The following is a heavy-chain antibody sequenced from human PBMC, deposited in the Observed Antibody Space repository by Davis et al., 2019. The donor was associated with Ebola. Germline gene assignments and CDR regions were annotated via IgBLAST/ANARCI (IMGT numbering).Heavy chain of an antibody. V-gene: IGHV3-21*01. CDR2: ITSSSSYI. CDR3: ARCLCGLNKNYGMDV. CDR1: GFTFSSYS. J-gene: IGHJ6*02. D-gene: IGHD3-16*01. Sequence: GESLKISCAPSGFTFSSYSMNWVRQAPGKGLEWVSSITSSSSYIYYADSVKARFTIPRDNAKNSLYLQMNSLRAEDPAVYYRARCLCGLNKNYGMDVWGQGTTVTVSS.